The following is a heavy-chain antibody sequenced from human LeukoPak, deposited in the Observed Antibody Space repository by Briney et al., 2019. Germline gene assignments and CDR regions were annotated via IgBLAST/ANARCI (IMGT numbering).Heavy chain of an antibody. Sequence: GGSLRLSCAASRFTLSSYAMSWVRQARGKGLDWVSAISGSGGSTYYADSVKGRFTISRDNSKNTLYLQMNRLRAEDTAVYYCAKMVHKPDYWGQGTLVTVSS. V-gene: IGHV3-23*01. J-gene: IGHJ4*02. CDR3: AKMVHKPDY. CDR2: ISGSGGST. CDR1: RFTLSSYA. D-gene: IGHD2-8*01.